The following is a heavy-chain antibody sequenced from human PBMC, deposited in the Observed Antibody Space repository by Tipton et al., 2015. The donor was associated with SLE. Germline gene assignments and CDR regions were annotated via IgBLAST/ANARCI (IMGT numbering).Heavy chain of an antibody. CDR1: GFTGSSTY. V-gene: IGHV3-66*01. CDR3: VRDESGYVFTAFDV. J-gene: IGHJ3*01. Sequence: SLRLSCAAPGFTGSSTYMSWVRQAPGKGLEWVSVIYGGGDTYYADYVKGRFTVSRDNAKNSLFLQMDSLRDEDTAIYYCVRDESGYVFTAFDVWGPGTVVSVSS. CDR2: IYGGGDT. D-gene: IGHD5-12*01.